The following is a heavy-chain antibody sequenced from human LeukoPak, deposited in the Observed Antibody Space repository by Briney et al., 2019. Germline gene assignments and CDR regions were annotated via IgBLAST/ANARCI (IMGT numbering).Heavy chain of an antibody. J-gene: IGHJ2*01. CDR2: INHGGST. CDR1: GGSLTDYY. Sequence: SETLSLTCAVCGGSLTDYYWAWIRQPPGKGLEWIGEINHGGSTNYSPSLKSRVTISLDTSKNQFFLKLTSVTAADTAVYYCAREDWYFDLWGRGTLVTVSS. V-gene: IGHV4-34*01. CDR3: AREDWYFDL.